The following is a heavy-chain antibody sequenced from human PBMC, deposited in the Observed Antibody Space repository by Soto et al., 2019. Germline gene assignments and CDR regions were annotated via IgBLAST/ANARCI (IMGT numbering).Heavy chain of an antibody. D-gene: IGHD2-2*01. Sequence: SETLSLTCAVYGGSFSDYYWSWIRQPPGKGLEWIGYIYYSGSTYYNPSLKSRVTISVDTSKNQFSLKLSSVTAADTAVYYCARNIVLVPAVPFDPWGQGTLVTVSS. J-gene: IGHJ5*02. CDR2: IYYSGST. CDR1: GGSFSDYY. CDR3: ARNIVLVPAVPFDP. V-gene: IGHV4-30-4*01.